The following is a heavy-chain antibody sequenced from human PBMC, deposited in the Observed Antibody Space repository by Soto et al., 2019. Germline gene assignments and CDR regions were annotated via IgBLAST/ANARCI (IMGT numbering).Heavy chain of an antibody. CDR2: FDPEDGET. CDR3: ANSYSSGWYGDY. D-gene: IGHD6-19*01. J-gene: IGHJ4*02. V-gene: IGHV1-24*01. CDR1: GYTLTELS. Sequence: ASVKVSCKVSGYTLTELSMHWVRQAPGKGLEWMGGFDPEDGETIYAQKFQGRVTMTEDTSTDTAYMELSSLRSEDTAVYYCANSYSSGWYGDYWGQGTLATVYS.